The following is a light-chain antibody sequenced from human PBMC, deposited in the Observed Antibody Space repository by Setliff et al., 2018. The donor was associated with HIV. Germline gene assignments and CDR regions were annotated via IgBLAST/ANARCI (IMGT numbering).Light chain of an antibody. J-gene: IGLJ1*01. CDR1: NSDVGGYDY. CDR3: SSYTTSSTLV. CDR2: EVS. Sequence: QSVLTQPASVSGSPGQSITVSCTGTNSDVGGYDYVSWYQHYPGKAPKLLIFEVSNRPSGVSNRFSGSKSGKTASLTISGLQAEDEADYFCSSYTTSSTLVFGTGTKGTV. V-gene: IGLV2-14*01.